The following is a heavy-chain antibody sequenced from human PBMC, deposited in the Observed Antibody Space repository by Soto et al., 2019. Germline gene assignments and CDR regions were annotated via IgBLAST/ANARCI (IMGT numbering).Heavy chain of an antibody. J-gene: IGHJ6*03. CDR2: IYYSGST. Sequence: QVQLQESGPGLVKPSETLSLTCTVSGGSISSYYWSWIRQPPGKGLEWIGYIYYSGSTNYNPSLNSRVTISVDTSKNQFSLKLSSVTAADTAVYYCARHVEYYYYMDVWGKGTTVTVSS. V-gene: IGHV4-59*08. CDR1: GGSISSYY. CDR3: ARHVEYYYYMDV.